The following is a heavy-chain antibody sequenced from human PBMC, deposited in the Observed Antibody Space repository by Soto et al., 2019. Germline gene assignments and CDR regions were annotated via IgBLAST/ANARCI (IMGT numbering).Heavy chain of an antibody. CDR3: ARKRAVTSLWGAPNAHFDY. CDR1: GGSFSGYY. V-gene: IGHV4-34*01. CDR2: INHSGST. J-gene: IGHJ4*02. D-gene: IGHD3-16*01. Sequence: SETLSLSCAVYGGSFSGYYWSWIRQPPGRGLEWIGEINHSGSTNYNPSLKSRVTISVDTSKNQFSLKLSSVTAADTAVYSCARKRAVTSLWGAPNAHFDYWGQGTLVTVSS.